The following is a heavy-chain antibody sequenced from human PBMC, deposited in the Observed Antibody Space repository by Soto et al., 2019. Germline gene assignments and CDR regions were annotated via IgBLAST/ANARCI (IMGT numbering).Heavy chain of an antibody. D-gene: IGHD6-19*01. Sequence: PSETLSLTCTVSGGSISSYYWSWIRQPLGKGLEWIGYIYYSGSTNYNPSLKSRVTISVDTSKNQFSLKLSSVTAADTAVYYCARGANSSCWYSKTHYYYGMDVWGQGTTVTVSS. CDR3: ARGANSSCWYSKTHYYYGMDV. CDR2: IYYSGST. J-gene: IGHJ6*02. V-gene: IGHV4-59*01. CDR1: GGSISSYY.